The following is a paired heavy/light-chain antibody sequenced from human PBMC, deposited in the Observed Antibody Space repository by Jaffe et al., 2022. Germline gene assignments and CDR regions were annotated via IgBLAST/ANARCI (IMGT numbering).Heavy chain of an antibody. V-gene: IGHV4-38-2*01. Sequence: QVQLQESGPGLVKPSETLSLTCAVSGYSISSDYSWGWIRQPPGKGLEWIGSVSHSGSTYYNPSLTIRVNISVDTSKNQFSLRLSSVTAADRAVYYCARVRRGTVWVRGVPRSDFYFYMDVWGKGTTVTVSS. D-gene: IGHD3-10*01. CDR1: GYSISSDYS. CDR2: VSHSGST. CDR3: ARVRRGTVWVRGVPRSDFYFYMDV. J-gene: IGHJ6*03.
Light chain of an antibody. V-gene: IGLV3-1*01. CDR1: KLGDKF. CDR2: QDT. Sequence: SYEVTQPPSLSVSPGQTASITCSGNKLGDKFASWYQQKPGQSPVLVIYQDTKRPSGIPERFSGSTSGNTATLTISGTQAMDEADYFCQVWDTSTVVVFGGGTKLTVL. CDR3: QVWDTSTVVV. J-gene: IGLJ2*01.